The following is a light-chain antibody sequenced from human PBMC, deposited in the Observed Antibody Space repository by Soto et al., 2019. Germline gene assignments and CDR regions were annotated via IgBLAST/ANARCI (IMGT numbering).Light chain of an antibody. J-gene: IGKJ1*01. CDR3: QQYDSSPGT. CDR1: QSVSSW. Sequence: IVLRQSPATVSLSXGERATLCCRAGQSVSSWLAWYQQKPGKAPSLXXYAASNRANGSPARFSGSGSVTDFTRTISRLEPEDFAVFYGQQYDSSPGTFGQGTKVDIK. V-gene: IGKV3-20*01. CDR2: AAS.